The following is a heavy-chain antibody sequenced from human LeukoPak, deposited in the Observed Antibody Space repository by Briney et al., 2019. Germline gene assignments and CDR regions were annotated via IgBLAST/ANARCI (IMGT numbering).Heavy chain of an antibody. Sequence: QTGGSLRLSCAASGFTFSSYSMNWVRQAPGKGLEWVSYISSSSSTIYYADSVKGRFTISRDNAENSLYLQMNSLRVEDTAFYYCARDLAYSRLDYWGQGMLVTVSS. CDR1: GFTFSSYS. CDR2: ISSSSSTI. D-gene: IGHD5-18*01. V-gene: IGHV3-48*04. J-gene: IGHJ4*02. CDR3: ARDLAYSRLDY.